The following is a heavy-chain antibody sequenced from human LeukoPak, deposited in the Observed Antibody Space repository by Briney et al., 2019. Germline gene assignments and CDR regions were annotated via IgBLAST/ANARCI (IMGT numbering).Heavy chain of an antibody. V-gene: IGHV3-11*04. D-gene: IGHD3-22*01. CDR1: GFTFSDYY. J-gene: IGHJ4*02. CDR2: ISSSGSTI. CDR3: ARDQDYDSSGYYFL. Sequence: GGSLRLSCAASGFTFSDYYMSWIRQAPGKGPEWVSYISSSGSTIYYADSVKGRFTISRDNAKNSLYLQMNSLRAEDTAVYYCARDQDYDSSGYYFLWGQGTLVTVSS.